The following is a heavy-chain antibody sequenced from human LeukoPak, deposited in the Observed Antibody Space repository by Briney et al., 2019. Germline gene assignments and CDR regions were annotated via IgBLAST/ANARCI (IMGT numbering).Heavy chain of an antibody. CDR3: AKGRNPLRPIYFDY. V-gene: IGHV3-23*01. D-gene: IGHD4-17*01. CDR2: ISGSGGSA. Sequence: GGSLRLSCAASGFTFSIYAMSWVRQAPGKGLEWVSAISGSGGSAYYADSVKGRFTISRDNSKNTLYLQMNSLRAEDTAVYYCAKGRNPLRPIYFDYWGQGTLVTVSS. J-gene: IGHJ4*02. CDR1: GFTFSIYA.